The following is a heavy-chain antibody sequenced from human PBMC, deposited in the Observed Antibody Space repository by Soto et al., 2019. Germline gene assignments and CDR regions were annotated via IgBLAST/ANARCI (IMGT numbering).Heavy chain of an antibody. Sequence: ASVKVSCKASGGTFSSYAISWVRQAPGQGLEWMGGIIPIFGTANYAQKFQGRVTITADKSTSTAYMELSSLRSEDTAVYYCARASWVGELYYYYYYGMDVWGQGTTVTVSS. CDR3: ARASWVGELYYYYYYGMDV. J-gene: IGHJ6*02. CDR1: GGTFSSYA. D-gene: IGHD3-10*01. V-gene: IGHV1-69*06. CDR2: IIPIFGTA.